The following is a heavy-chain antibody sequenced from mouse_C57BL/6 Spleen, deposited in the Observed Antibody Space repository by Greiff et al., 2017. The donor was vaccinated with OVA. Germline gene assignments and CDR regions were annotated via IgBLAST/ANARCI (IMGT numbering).Heavy chain of an antibody. CDR1: GYTFTDYY. D-gene: IGHD1-1*01. J-gene: IGHJ2*01. Sequence: EVKLQQSGPELVKPGASVKISCKASGYTFTDYYMNWVKQSHGKSLEWIGDINPNNGGTSYNQKFKGKATLTVDKSSSTAYMELRSLTSEDSAVYYCALKYYGSSYFDYWGQGTTLTVSS. CDR3: ALKYYGSSYFDY. CDR2: INPNNGGT. V-gene: IGHV1-26*01.